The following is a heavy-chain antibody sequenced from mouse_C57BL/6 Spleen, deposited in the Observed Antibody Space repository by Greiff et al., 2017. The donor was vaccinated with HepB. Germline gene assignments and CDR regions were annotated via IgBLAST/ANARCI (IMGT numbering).Heavy chain of an antibody. CDR3: TRDGAYYGSSLYYFDY. J-gene: IGHJ2*01. CDR2: ISSGGDYI. Sequence: EVKLMESGEGLVKPGGSLKLSCAASGFTFSSYAMSWVRQTPEKRLEWVAYISSGGDYIYYADTVKGRFTISRDNARNTLYLQMSSLKSEDTAMYYCTRDGAYYGSSLYYFDYWGQGTTLTVSS. V-gene: IGHV5-9-1*02. CDR1: GFTFSSYA. D-gene: IGHD1-1*01.